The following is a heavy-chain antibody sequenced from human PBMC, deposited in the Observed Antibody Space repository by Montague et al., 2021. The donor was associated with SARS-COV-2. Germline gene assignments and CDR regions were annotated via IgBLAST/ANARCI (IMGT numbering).Heavy chain of an antibody. D-gene: IGHD3-10*01. V-gene: IGHV4-4*09. CDR1: GGSLRYSY. CDR2: IYHTGTT. J-gene: IGHJ6*02. Sequence: SETLSLTCSVSGGSLRYSYWTWIRQAPERGLGWIGYIYHTGTTKYNPALQSRLTISVDTAKNQFFLSLTSVTAADTAVYYCARVSSTALRGVIKTSGYFALDVWGPGTTVRVSS. CDR3: ARVSSTALRGVIKTSGYFALDV.